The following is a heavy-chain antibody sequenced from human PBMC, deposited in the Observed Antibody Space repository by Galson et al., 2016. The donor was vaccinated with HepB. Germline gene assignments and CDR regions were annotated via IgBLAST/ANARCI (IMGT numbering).Heavy chain of an antibody. D-gene: IGHD3/OR15-3a*01. CDR2: NYWHDVK. CDR1: GFSLNSSGVG. V-gene: IGHV2-5*01. J-gene: IGHJ4*02. Sequence: ALVKPTQTLTLTCTFSGFSLNSSGVGVGWFRQPPGKTLEWLALNYWHDVKRYSPSLSSRLIISKDNSKNQVVLTMTKMEPADTATYYCVHRRREALFDFWGQGTLVSVSS. CDR3: VHRRREALFDF.